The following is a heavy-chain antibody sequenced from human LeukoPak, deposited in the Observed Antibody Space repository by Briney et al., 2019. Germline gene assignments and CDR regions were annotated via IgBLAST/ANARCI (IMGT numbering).Heavy chain of an antibody. Sequence: SVKVSCKASGGTFSSYAISWVRQAPGQGLEWMGRIIPIFGIANYAQKFQGRVTITADKSTSTAYMELSSLRSEDTAVYYCAKGDYDILTGYYPVDYWGQGTLVTVSS. CDR3: AKGDYDILTGYYPVDY. J-gene: IGHJ4*02. CDR1: GGTFSSYA. V-gene: IGHV1-69*04. D-gene: IGHD3-9*01. CDR2: IIPIFGIA.